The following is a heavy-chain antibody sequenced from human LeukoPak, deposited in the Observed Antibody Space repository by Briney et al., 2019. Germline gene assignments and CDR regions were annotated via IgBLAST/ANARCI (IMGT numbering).Heavy chain of an antibody. CDR3: GRTGVVPAAHFDY. CDR1: GGSISSSSYY. Sequence: SETLFLTCTVSGGSISSSSYYWGWMRQPQGKGLEWIGSIYYSGSTYYNPSLRSRVTISVDTSKNQFSLKLSSVTAVYTAVYYCGRTGVVPAAHFDYWGQGTLVTVSS. D-gene: IGHD2-2*01. V-gene: IGHV4-39*01. J-gene: IGHJ4*02. CDR2: IYYSGST.